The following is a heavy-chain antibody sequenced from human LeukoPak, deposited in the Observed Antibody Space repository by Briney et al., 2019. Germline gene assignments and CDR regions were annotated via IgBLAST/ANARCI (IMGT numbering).Heavy chain of an antibody. J-gene: IGHJ4*02. CDR2: ISYDGSNK. Sequence: GSLRLSCAASGFTFSSYAMHWVRQAPGKGLEWVAVISYDGSNKYYADSVKGRFTISRDNSKNTLYLQMNSLRAEDTAVYYCARTYGGNPRGINWGQGTLVTVSS. CDR1: GFTFSSYA. D-gene: IGHD4-23*01. CDR3: ARTYGGNPRGIN. V-gene: IGHV3-30-3*01.